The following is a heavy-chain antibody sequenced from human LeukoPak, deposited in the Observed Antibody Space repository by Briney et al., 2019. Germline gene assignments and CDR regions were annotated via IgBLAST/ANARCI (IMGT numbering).Heavy chain of an antibody. J-gene: IGHJ5*02. D-gene: IGHD3-22*01. CDR2: INPTGGST. CDR3: ARQGRSGSYSAFSWFDP. Sequence: ASVKVSCKASGYTFTTYYMHWVRQAPGKGLEWMGKINPTGGSTTYAQKFQGRVTMTRDMSTNTVYMELSSLRSEDTAVYYCARQGRSGSYSAFSWFDPWGQGTLVTVSS. CDR1: GYTFTTYY. V-gene: IGHV1-46*01.